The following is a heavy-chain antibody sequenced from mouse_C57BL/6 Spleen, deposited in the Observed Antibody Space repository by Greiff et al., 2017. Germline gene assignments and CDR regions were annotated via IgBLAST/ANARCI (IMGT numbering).Heavy chain of an antibody. CDR3: ARYNGSSYYYAMDY. V-gene: IGHV1-55*01. CDR1: GYTFTSYW. CDR2: IYPGSGST. D-gene: IGHD1-1*01. Sequence: QVQLQQPGAELVKPGASVKMSCKASGYTFTSYWITWVKQRPGQGLEWIGDIYPGSGSTNYNEKFKSKATLTVDTASSSTYMQLSSLTSAASAVYDCARYNGSSYYYAMDYWGQGTAVTVSS. J-gene: IGHJ4*01.